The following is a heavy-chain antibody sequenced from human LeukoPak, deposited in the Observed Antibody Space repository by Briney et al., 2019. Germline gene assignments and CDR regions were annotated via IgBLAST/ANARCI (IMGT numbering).Heavy chain of an antibody. J-gene: IGHJ3*02. CDR2: INPNSGGT. CDR1: GYTFTGYY. CDR3: ARAGVWDYSDSSGYHNGAFDI. D-gene: IGHD3-22*01. Sequence: ASVKVSCKASGYTFTGYYMHWVRQAPGQGLEWMGWINPNSGGTNYAQKFQGRVTMTRDTSISTAYMELGMLRSDDTAVYYCARAGVWDYSDSSGYHNGAFDIWGQGTMVTVSS. V-gene: IGHV1-2*02.